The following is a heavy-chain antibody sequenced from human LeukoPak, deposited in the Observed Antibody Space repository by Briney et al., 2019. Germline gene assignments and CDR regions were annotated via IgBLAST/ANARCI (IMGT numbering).Heavy chain of an antibody. D-gene: IGHD3-10*01. CDR3: ASESGFGELSEGSDY. J-gene: IGHJ4*02. V-gene: IGHV1-2*06. CDR2: INPNSGGT. Sequence: RASVKVSCKASGYTFTGYYMHWVRQAPGQGLEWMGRINPNSGGTNYAQKFQGRVTMTRDTSISTAYMELSRLRSDDTAVYYCASESGFGELSEGSDYRGQGTLVTVSS. CDR1: GYTFTGYY.